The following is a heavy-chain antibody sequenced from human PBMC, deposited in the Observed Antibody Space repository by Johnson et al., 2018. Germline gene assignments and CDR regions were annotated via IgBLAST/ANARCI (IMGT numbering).Heavy chain of an antibody. CDR1: GFIFNNFG. CDR3: AKDNPFYYESHGYFDS. J-gene: IGHJ4*02. CDR2: ISDDGTDE. Sequence: QVQLQESGGGVVHPRKSLRLSCAASGFIFNNFGMPWVRQGAGEGLEWVAGISDDGTDEYYSDSVKGRFIVSRANSNDTLYLEMHSLRGDDTAIYYCAKDNPFYYESHGYFDSWGQGTLVTVSS. V-gene: IGHV3-30*18. D-gene: IGHD3-16*01.